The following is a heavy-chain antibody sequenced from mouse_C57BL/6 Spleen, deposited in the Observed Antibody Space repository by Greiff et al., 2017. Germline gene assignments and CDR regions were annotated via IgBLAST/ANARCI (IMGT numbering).Heavy chain of an antibody. D-gene: IGHD2-4*01. CDR3: ASYDYVPFAY. Sequence: QVQLKQPGAELVMPGASVKLSCKASGYTFTSYWMHWVKQRPGQGLEWIGELDPSDSYTNYNQKFKGKSTLTVDKSSSTAYMQLSSLTSEDSAVYYCASYDYVPFAYWGQGTLVTVSA. V-gene: IGHV1-69*01. J-gene: IGHJ3*01. CDR2: LDPSDSYT. CDR1: GYTFTSYW.